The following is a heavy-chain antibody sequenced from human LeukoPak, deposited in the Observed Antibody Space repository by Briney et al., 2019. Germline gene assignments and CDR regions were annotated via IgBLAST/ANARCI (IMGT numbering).Heavy chain of an antibody. J-gene: IGHJ6*02. CDR1: GGTFSSYA. CDR2: IIPIFGTA. Sequence: SVKLSCKASGGTFSSYAISWVRQAPGQGLEWMGGIIPIFGTANYAQKFQGRVTITADESTSTAYMELSSLRSEDTAVYYCASCQQQLDPWFIYYYGMDVWGQGTTVTVSS. D-gene: IGHD6-13*01. V-gene: IGHV1-69*13. CDR3: ASCQQQLDPWFIYYYGMDV.